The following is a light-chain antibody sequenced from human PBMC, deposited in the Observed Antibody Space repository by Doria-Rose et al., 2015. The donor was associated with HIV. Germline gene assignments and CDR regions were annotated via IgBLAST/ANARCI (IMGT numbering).Light chain of an antibody. CDR1: QSFSSTY. V-gene: IGKV3-20*01. Sequence: EIVLTQSPGTLSLSPGEGATLSCRASQSFSSTYLAWYQQKPGQAPSLLIYDGSTSATGIPDRFSASGSGTDFTLTINRLEPEDSALYYCHQYGTSWTFGQGTKVE. J-gene: IGKJ1*01. CDR3: HQYGTSWT. CDR2: DGS.